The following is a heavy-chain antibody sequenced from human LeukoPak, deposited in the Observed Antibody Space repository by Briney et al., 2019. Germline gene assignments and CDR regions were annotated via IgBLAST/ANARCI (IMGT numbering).Heavy chain of an antibody. Sequence: GRSLRLSCAASGFTFDDYAMHWVRQAPGKGLEWVSGISWNSGSIGYADTVKGRFTISRDNAKNSLYLQMNSLRVEDMALYYCAKDIAAGGTAFDYWGQGTQVTVSS. V-gene: IGHV3-9*03. CDR1: GFTFDDYA. J-gene: IGHJ4*02. CDR3: AKDIAAGGTAFDY. CDR2: ISWNSGSI. D-gene: IGHD6-13*01.